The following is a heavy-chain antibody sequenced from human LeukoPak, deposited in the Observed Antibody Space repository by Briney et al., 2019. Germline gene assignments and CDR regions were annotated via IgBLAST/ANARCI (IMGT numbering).Heavy chain of an antibody. CDR3: ARGGGYSYGRYFDY. CDR1: GGSISSGGYS. CDR2: IYHSGST. J-gene: IGHJ4*02. V-gene: IGHV4-30-2*01. Sequence: SESLSLTCAVSGGSISSGGYSWSWIRQPPGKGLEWIGSIYHSGSTYYNPSLKNRVTISVDRSKNHFSLKLSSVTAADTAVYYCARGGGYSYGRYFDYWGQGTLVTVSS. D-gene: IGHD5-18*01.